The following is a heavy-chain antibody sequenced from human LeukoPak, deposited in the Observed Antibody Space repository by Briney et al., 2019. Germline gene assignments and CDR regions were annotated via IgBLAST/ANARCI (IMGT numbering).Heavy chain of an antibody. J-gene: IGHJ4*02. CDR3: ARDPRYSGSYFDY. CDR2: ISSSSSYI. D-gene: IGHD1-26*01. V-gene: IGHV3-21*01. Sequence: GGSLRLSCAASGFTFSSYSMNWVRQAPGKGLEWVSSISSSSSYIYYADSVKGRFTISRDNAKNSLYLQMNSLRDEDTAVYYCARDPRYSGSYFDYWGQGTLVTVSS. CDR1: GFTFSSYS.